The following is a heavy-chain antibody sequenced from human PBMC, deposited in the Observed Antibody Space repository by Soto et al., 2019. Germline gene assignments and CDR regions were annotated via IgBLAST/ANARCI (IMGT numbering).Heavy chain of an antibody. J-gene: IGHJ4*02. Sequence: GGPLRLSCAASPSTFRSYSMPWVRQAPGKGLEWVTSISYDGSKESYADSVKGRFAVSRDNSKNTLYLQMNSLRPEDTAVYYCARYCNGGACYSASLDYWGQGTQVTVSS. CDR1: PSTFRSYS. D-gene: IGHD2-15*01. V-gene: IGHV3-30*09. CDR3: ARYCNGGACYSASLDY. CDR2: ISYDGSKE.